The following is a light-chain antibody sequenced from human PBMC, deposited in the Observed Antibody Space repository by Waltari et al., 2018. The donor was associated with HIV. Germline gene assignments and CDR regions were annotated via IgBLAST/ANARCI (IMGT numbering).Light chain of an antibody. CDR3: SSYTNSDTVV. J-gene: IGLJ2*01. Sequence: SWYQQHPAKAPKLVILDVSNRPSGVSNRFSGSKSGNTASLTISGLQAEDEAYYYCSSYTNSDTVVFGGGTKVTVL. V-gene: IGLV2-14*03. CDR2: DVS.